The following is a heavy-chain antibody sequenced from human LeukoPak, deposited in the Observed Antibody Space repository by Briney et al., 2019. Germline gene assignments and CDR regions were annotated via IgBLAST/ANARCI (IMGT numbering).Heavy chain of an antibody. J-gene: IGHJ3*02. CDR3: AKDIFRRGYSYGYGAFDI. D-gene: IGHD5-18*01. Sequence: GGSLRLSCAASGFTFDDYAMHWVRQAPGKGLEWVSGISWNSGSIGYADSVKGRFTNSRDNAKNSLYLQMNSLRAEDMALYYCAKDIFRRGYSYGYGAFDIWGQGTMVTVSS. V-gene: IGHV3-9*03. CDR1: GFTFDDYA. CDR2: ISWNSGSI.